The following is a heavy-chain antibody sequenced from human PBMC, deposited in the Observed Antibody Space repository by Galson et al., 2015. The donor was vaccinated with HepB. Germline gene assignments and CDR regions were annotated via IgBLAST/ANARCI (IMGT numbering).Heavy chain of an antibody. CDR1: GYSFTRYW. CDR3: ARSSLAAGVTSDF. Sequence: QSGAEVTKPGESLKISCKGSGYSFTRYWIGWVRQMPGKGLEWMGIIYAGDSETRYSPSFQGQVTISADKSISTAYLQWSSLKASDTAIYYCARSSLAAGVTSDFWGQGTLVTVSS. J-gene: IGHJ4*02. CDR2: IYAGDSET. D-gene: IGHD6-13*01. V-gene: IGHV5-51*01.